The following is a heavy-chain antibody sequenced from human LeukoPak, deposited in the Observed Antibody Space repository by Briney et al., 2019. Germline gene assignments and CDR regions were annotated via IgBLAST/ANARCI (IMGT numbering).Heavy chain of an antibody. CDR2: IYYSGST. CDR1: GVSISSGDYY. CDR3: ARGRYCSGGSCYSRGPFPLDY. D-gene: IGHD2-15*01. Sequence: PSETLSLTCTVSGVSISSGDYYWSWIRQPPGKGLEWIGYIYYSGSTYYNPSLKSRVTISVDTSKNQFSLKLSSVTAADTAVYYCARGRYCSGGSCYSRGPFPLDYWGQGTLVTVSS. V-gene: IGHV4-30-4*01. J-gene: IGHJ4*02.